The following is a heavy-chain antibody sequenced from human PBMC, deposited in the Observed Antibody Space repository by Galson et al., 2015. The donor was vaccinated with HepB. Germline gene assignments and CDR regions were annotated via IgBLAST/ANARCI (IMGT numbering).Heavy chain of an antibody. J-gene: IGHJ4*02. Sequence: SLRLSCAASGFSFSDYYMSWIRQAPGKGLEWVSYISSGGGTIYYAGSVKGRFTISRDNAKDSLYLQMNSLRAEDTAVYYCTRVGPYGGNSLPTDYWGQGALVTVSS. CDR2: ISSGGGTI. D-gene: IGHD4-23*01. CDR1: GFSFSDYY. V-gene: IGHV3-11*01. CDR3: TRVGPYGGNSLPTDY.